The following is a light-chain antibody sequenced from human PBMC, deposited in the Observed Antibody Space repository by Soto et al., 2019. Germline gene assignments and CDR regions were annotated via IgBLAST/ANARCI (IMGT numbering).Light chain of an antibody. CDR1: NGVRTY. V-gene: IGKV3-15*01. CDR2: DAS. Sequence: EIVLIPSAAPLSISPGEGATLPCRAKNGVRTYFGWYQVKPGQARRLIIYDASSSATGIPACISGSGSGKEFTPTISSQQSEDFAVYYCQQYNNWPWTFGQGTKVDIK. CDR3: QQYNNWPWT. J-gene: IGKJ1*01.